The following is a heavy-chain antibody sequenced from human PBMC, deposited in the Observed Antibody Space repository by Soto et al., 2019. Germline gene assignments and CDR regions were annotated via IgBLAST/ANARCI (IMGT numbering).Heavy chain of an antibody. Sequence: QVQLVQSGAEVKKPGASVKVSCKASGYTFTSYGISWVRQAPGQGLEWMGWISAYNGNTNYAQKLQRRVNMTTDTSTSTAYMELRSLRSDDTAVYYCARDIVVVPAAQYCSGGSCLRAGFDYWGQGTLVTVSS. CDR3: ARDIVVVPAAQYCSGGSCLRAGFDY. CDR1: GYTFTSYG. J-gene: IGHJ4*02. V-gene: IGHV1-18*04. CDR2: ISAYNGNT. D-gene: IGHD2-15*01.